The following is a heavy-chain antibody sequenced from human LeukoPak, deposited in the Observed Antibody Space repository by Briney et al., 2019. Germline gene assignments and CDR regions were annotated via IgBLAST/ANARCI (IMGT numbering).Heavy chain of an antibody. J-gene: IGHJ4*02. Sequence: GGSLRLSCAASGFTFSSYEMNWVRQAPGKGLEWVSYISSSGSTIYYADSVKGRFTISRDNAKNPLYLRMNSLRAEDTAVYYCARVQLWLRVLDYWGQGTLVTVSS. D-gene: IGHD5-18*01. V-gene: IGHV3-48*03. CDR3: ARVQLWLRVLDY. CDR2: ISSSGSTI. CDR1: GFTFSSYE.